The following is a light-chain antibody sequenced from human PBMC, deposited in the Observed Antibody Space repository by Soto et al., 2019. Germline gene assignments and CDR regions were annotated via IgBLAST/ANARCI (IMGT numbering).Light chain of an antibody. CDR1: QSVGSN. Sequence: EKVMTQSPGSLSVSPGERAALSCRASQSVGSNLAWYQRKPGQAPRLLIYGASTRATGIPSRFSGSGSGTEFPLTISILQSEDFAVYYCQQYYDWPWTFGQGTTVEIK. J-gene: IGKJ1*01. V-gene: IGKV3-15*01. CDR2: GAS. CDR3: QQYYDWPWT.